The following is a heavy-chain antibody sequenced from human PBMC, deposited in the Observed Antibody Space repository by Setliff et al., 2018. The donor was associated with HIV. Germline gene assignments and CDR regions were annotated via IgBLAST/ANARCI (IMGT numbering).Heavy chain of an antibody. J-gene: IGHJ4*02. V-gene: IGHV3-23*01. CDR2: ISGNGGKT. D-gene: IGHD3-10*01. Sequence: GGSLRLSCAASGFTFGNYAMAWVRQAPGKGLEWVSVISGNGGKTYFADSVKGRFTMSRDNSKNTLLLVLTSLRPEDTAVYYCAKQVSGYFDYWGQGALVTVSS. CDR1: GFTFGNYA. CDR3: AKQVSGYFDY.